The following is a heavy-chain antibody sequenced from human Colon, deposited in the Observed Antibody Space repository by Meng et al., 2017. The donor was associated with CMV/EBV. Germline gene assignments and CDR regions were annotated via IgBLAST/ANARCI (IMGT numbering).Heavy chain of an antibody. CDR2: ISFYSGYT. D-gene: IGHD6-19*01. V-gene: IGHV1-18*01. CDR1: GYTFSNYG. CDR3: GGAVAGQGIGMGGIEY. Sequence: QVQVVQSGTEVKKPGASVKVSCKISGYTFSNYGITWVRQAPGQGLEFMGWISFYSGYTEYAQKFQGRVTMTTDTSTNTAYMDLSSLRSDDTAMYYCGGAVAGQGIGMGGIEYWGQGTLVTVSS. J-gene: IGHJ4*02.